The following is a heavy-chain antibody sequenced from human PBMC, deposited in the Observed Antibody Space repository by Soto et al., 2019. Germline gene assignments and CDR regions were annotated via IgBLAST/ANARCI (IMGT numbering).Heavy chain of an antibody. CDR1: GFTFSSYA. CDR2: ISGSGGST. V-gene: IGHV3-23*01. D-gene: IGHD3-22*01. Sequence: GGSLRLSCAASGFTFSSYAMSWVRQAPGKGLEWVSAISGSGGSTYYADSVKGRFTISRDNSKNTLYLQMNSLRAEDTAVYYCAKVYGGLEYYYDPLDAFDIWGQGTMVTVSS. CDR3: AKVYGGLEYYYDPLDAFDI. J-gene: IGHJ3*02.